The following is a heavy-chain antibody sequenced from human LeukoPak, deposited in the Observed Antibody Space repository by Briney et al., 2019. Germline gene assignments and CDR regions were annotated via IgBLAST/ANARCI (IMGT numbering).Heavy chain of an antibody. D-gene: IGHD3-10*01. V-gene: IGHV4-34*01. CDR1: GGSFSGYY. J-gene: IGHJ4*02. CDR2: INHCGST. CDR3: ARQLADYVVRGVPVDY. Sequence: PSETLSLTCAVYGGSFSGYYWSWLRQPPGKGLEWIGEINHCGSTNYNPSLKSRVTISVDTSKNQFSLKLSSVTAADTAVYYCARQLADYVVRGVPVDYWGQGTLVTVSS.